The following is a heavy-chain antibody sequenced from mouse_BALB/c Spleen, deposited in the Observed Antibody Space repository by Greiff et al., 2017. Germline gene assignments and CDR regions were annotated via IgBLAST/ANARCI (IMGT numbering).Heavy chain of an antibody. CDR1: GYTFTDYA. V-gene: IGHV1S137*01. CDR3: ARRRDYYGSSYYYAMDY. D-gene: IGHD1-1*01. J-gene: IGHJ4*01. CDR2: ISTYYGDA. Sequence: QVQLKQSGAELVRPGVSVKISCKGSGYTFTDYAMHWVKQSHAKSLEWIGVISTYYGDASYNQKFKGKATMTVDKSSSTAYMELARLTSEDSAIYYCARRRDYYGSSYYYAMDYWGQGTSVTVSS.